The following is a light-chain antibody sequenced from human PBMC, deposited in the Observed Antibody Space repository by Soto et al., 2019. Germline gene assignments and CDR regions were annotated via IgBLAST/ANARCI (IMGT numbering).Light chain of an antibody. CDR1: STDFVSYNR. Sequence: QSALTQTPSVSGSPRQSVTISCTGTSTDFVSYNRVSWYQQPPGTAPKLMIYEVSKRPSGVPDRFSGSKSGNTASLTISGLQAADEADYYCTLYTSENAYVFGTGTKLTVL. CDR2: EVS. V-gene: IGLV2-18*01. J-gene: IGLJ1*01. CDR3: TLYTSENAYV.